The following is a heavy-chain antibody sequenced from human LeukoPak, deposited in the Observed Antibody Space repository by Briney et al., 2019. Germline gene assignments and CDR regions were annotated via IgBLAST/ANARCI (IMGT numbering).Heavy chain of an antibody. CDR1: GVSISSSNSY. CDR3: ARGLRGYTRRYCSSTSCQDMKNYYYYYMDV. CDR2: IYYSGNT. Sequence: SETLSLTCTVSGVSISSSNSYWGWIRQPPGKGLEWIGSIYYSGNTYHNASLKSQVSISIDTSKNQFSLRLSSVTAADTAVYYCARGLRGYTRRYCSSTSCQDMKNYYYYYMDVWGKGTTVTISS. J-gene: IGHJ6*03. D-gene: IGHD2-2*01. V-gene: IGHV4-39*07.